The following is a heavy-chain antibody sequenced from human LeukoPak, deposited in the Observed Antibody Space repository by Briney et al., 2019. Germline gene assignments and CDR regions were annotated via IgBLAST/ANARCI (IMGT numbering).Heavy chain of an antibody. CDR2: IYHSGST. D-gene: IGHD3-3*01. CDR3: ARFARGDLYNWFDP. Sequence: SETLSLTCAVSGYSISSGYYWGWIRQPPGKGLEWIGSIYHSGSTYYNPSLKSRVTISVDTSNNQFSLKLSSVTAADTAVYYCARFARGDLYNWFDPWGQGTLVTVSS. J-gene: IGHJ5*02. CDR1: GYSISSGYY. V-gene: IGHV4-38-2*01.